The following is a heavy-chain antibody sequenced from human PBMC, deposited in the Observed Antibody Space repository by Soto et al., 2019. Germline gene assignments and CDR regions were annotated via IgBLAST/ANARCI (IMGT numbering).Heavy chain of an antibody. CDR2: ISSTSSTI. Sequence: EVQLVESGGGLVQPGGSLRLSCAASGFTFSSYSMKWVRQAPGKGLEWVSYISSTSSTIYYADSVKGRFTISRDNAKNSLYLQMNSLRAEDTAVYYCARKSGGGPDYWGQGTLVTVSS. CDR3: ARKSGGGPDY. CDR1: GFTFSSYS. V-gene: IGHV3-48*01. D-gene: IGHD2-15*01. J-gene: IGHJ4*02.